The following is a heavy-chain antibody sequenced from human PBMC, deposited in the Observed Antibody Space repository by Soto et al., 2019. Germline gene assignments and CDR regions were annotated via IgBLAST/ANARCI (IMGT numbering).Heavy chain of an antibody. D-gene: IGHD4-17*01. CDR2: INAGNGNT. J-gene: IGHJ5*02. CDR3: ARATTTVTAP. V-gene: IGHV1-3*01. CDR1: GYTLTGDV. Sequence: VSLKVYCXAFGYTLTGDVRHWVRQDPGQRLEWMGWINAGNGNTKYSQKFQGRVTITRDTSASTAYMELSSLRSEDTAVYYCARATTTVTAPCGQGTLGTGSS.